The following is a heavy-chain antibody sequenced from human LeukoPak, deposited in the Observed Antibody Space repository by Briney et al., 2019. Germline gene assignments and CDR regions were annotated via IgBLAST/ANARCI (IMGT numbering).Heavy chain of an antibody. CDR1: GGSISSGPYY. J-gene: IGHJ5*02. CDR3: AAIWFGELNWFDP. D-gene: IGHD3-10*01. Sequence: SETLSLTCTVSGGSISSGPYYWSWIRQPAGKGLEWFGRVSTSGSTNYNPSLKSRVTISVDTSKNQFSLKLSSVTAADTAVYYCAAIWFGELNWFDPWGQGTLVTVSS. V-gene: IGHV4-61*02. CDR2: VSTSGST.